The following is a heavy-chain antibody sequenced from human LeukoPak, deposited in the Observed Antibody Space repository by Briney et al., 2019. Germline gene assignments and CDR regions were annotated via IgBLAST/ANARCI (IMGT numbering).Heavy chain of an antibody. D-gene: IGHD3-22*01. Sequence: GGSLRLSCAASGFTFSTYGMHWVRQAPGKGLEWVAFIRYDGSTKYYADSVKGRFTISRDNSKNTLYLQMNSLRAEDTAVYYCAKDGGKAMIVVVMAGDYWGQGTLVTVSS. CDR1: GFTFSTYG. CDR3: AKDGGKAMIVVVMAGDY. CDR2: IRYDGSTK. J-gene: IGHJ4*02. V-gene: IGHV3-30*02.